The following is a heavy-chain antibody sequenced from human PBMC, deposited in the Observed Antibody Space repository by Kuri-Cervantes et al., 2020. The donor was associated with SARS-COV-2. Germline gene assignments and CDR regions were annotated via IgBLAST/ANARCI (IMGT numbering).Heavy chain of an antibody. V-gene: IGHV4-59*01. CDR2: IYYSGST. Sequence: ESLKISCTVSGGSISSCYWSWIRQPPGKGLEWIGYIYYSGSTSYNPSLKSRVTISVDTSKNQFSLKLSSVTAADTAVYYCARDHRGKNWNHRTFWYFDLWGRGTLVTVSS. D-gene: IGHD1-14*01. CDR3: ARDHRGKNWNHRTFWYFDL. J-gene: IGHJ2*01. CDR1: GGSISSCY.